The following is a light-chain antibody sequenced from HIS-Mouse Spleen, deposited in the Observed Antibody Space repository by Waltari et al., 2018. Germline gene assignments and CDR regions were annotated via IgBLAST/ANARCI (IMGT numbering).Light chain of an antibody. V-gene: IGLV3-10*01. Sequence: SYELTQPPSVSVSPGQTARITCSGDALPKKYAYWYQQKSGQAPVLVIYEDSKRPSGIPGRFSGSSSGTMATLTISGAQVEDEADYYCYSKDSSGNHRVFGGGTKLTVL. CDR2: EDS. J-gene: IGLJ2*01. CDR1: ALPKKY. CDR3: YSKDSSGNHRV.